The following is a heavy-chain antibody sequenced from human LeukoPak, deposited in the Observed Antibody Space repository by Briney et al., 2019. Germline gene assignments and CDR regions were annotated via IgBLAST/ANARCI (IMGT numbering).Heavy chain of an antibody. Sequence: GESLKISCKGSGYSFSSYWIGWVRQMPGKGLEWMGIIYPGDSDTRYSPSFQGQVTISADESIGTAYLQWSSLKASDTAMYYCARHYYASGSYYNDYWGQGTLVTVSS. CDR3: ARHYYASGSYYNDY. J-gene: IGHJ4*02. V-gene: IGHV5-51*01. D-gene: IGHD3-10*01. CDR1: GYSFSSYW. CDR2: IYPGDSDT.